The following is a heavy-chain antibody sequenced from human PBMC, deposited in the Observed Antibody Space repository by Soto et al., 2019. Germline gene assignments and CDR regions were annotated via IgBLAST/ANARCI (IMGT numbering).Heavy chain of an antibody. CDR2: TYYRSKWYN. CDR1: GDSVSSNRAA. D-gene: IGHD3-16*01. V-gene: IGHV6-1*01. J-gene: IGHJ6*02. CDR3: TRDWAGTYGLDV. Sequence: SQTLSLTCAISGDSVSSNRAAWNWIRQSPSRGLEWLGRTYYRSKWYNEYADSVKSRITINPDTSKNQFSLQLNSVTPEDTAVYYCTRDWAGTYGLDVWGQGTTVTVSS.